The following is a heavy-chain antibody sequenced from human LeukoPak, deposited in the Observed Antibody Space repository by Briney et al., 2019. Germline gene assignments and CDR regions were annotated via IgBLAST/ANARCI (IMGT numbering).Heavy chain of an antibody. D-gene: IGHD6-19*01. CDR1: GGSISSSNW. J-gene: IGHJ4*02. CDR2: IYHSGST. V-gene: IGHV4-4*02. CDR3: ARYSSGWPYYFDY. Sequence: TSGTLSLTCAVSGGSISSSNWWSWVRQPPGKGLEWIGEIYHSGSTNYNPSLKSRVTISVDKSKNQFSLKLSSVTAADTAVYYCARYSSGWPYYFDYWGQGTLVTVSS.